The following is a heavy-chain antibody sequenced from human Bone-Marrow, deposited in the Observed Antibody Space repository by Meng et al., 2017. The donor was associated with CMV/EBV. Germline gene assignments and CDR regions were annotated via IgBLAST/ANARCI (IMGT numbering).Heavy chain of an antibody. J-gene: IGHJ4*02. CDR1: GYTFTSYD. CDR2: MNPNSGNT. V-gene: IGHV1-8*03. Sequence: ASGKVSCKASGYTFTSYDINWVRQATGQGLEWMGWMNPNSGNTGYAQKFQGRVTITRNTSISTAYMELSSLRSEDTAVYYCARRYYGSGSTLGYWGQGTLVTVSS. D-gene: IGHD3-10*01. CDR3: ARRYYGSGSTLGY.